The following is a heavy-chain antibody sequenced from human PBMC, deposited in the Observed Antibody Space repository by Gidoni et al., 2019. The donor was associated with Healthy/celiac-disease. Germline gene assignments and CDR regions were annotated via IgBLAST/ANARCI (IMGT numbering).Heavy chain of an antibody. CDR3: AKDMAHGSSGWYRNFDY. Sequence: EVQLVESGGGLVQQGRSLRVSCAASGFTFDDYAMHWVRQTPGRGLELVSGISLHSGSIGYADSVKGRFTISRDNAKNSLYLQMNSLRVEDTALYYCAKDMAHGSSGWYRNFDYWGPGTLVTVSS. V-gene: IGHV3-9*01. CDR2: ISLHSGSI. J-gene: IGHJ4*02. CDR1: GFTFDDYA. D-gene: IGHD6-19*01.